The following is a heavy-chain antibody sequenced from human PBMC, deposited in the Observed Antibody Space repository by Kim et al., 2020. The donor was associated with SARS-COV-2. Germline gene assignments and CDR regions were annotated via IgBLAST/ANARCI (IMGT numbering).Heavy chain of an antibody. D-gene: IGHD3-16*01. CDR1: GFTFSNYG. V-gene: IGHV3-7*03. Sequence: GGSLRLSCAASGFTFSNYGMSWVRQAPGKGLEWVANINNNGGDTYYADSVKGRFTISRDNAKNSLYLQMNNLRAEDTAVYYCARAWGVAFDDWGQG. CDR3: ARAWGVAFDD. J-gene: IGHJ4*02. CDR2: INNNGGDT.